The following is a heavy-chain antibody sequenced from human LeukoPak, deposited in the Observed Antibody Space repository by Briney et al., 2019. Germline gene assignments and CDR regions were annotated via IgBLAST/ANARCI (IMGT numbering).Heavy chain of an antibody. V-gene: IGHV1-69*13. CDR2: IILIFGTA. D-gene: IGHD3-10*01. Sequence: GASVKVSCKASGGTFSSYAISWVRQAPGQGLEWMGGIILIFGTANYAQKFQGRVTITADESTSTAYMELSSLRSEDTAVYYCARGYGYYGSGSYVDDYWGQGTLVTVSS. CDR1: GGTFSSYA. J-gene: IGHJ4*02. CDR3: ARGYGYYGSGSYVDDY.